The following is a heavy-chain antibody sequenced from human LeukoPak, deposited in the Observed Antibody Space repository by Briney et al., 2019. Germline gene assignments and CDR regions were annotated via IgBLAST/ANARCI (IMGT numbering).Heavy chain of an antibody. V-gene: IGHV3-30*04. Sequence: PGGSLRLSCAASGFTLSTYAMSWVRQAPGKGLEWVAVISYDGSNKYYADSVKGRFTISRDNSKNTLYLQMNSLRAEDTAVYYCARVHNQWSSSWYYFDYWGQGTLVTVSS. J-gene: IGHJ4*02. CDR3: ARVHNQWSSSWYYFDY. D-gene: IGHD6-13*01. CDR2: ISYDGSNK. CDR1: GFTLSTYA.